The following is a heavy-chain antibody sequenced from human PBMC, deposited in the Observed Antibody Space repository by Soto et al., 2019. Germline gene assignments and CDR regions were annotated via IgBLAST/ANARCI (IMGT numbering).Heavy chain of an antibody. D-gene: IGHD2-2*01. J-gene: IGHJ6*02. CDR1: GYTFTGYY. CDR2: INPNSGGT. V-gene: IGHV1-2*04. CDR3: ARGHCISTSCYYYYGMDV. Sequence: ASVKVSCKASGYTFTGYYMHWVRQAPGQGLEWMGWINPNSGGTNYAQKFQGWVTMTRDTSISTAYMELSRLRSDDTAVYYCARGHCISTSCYYYYGMDVWGQGTTVTVSS.